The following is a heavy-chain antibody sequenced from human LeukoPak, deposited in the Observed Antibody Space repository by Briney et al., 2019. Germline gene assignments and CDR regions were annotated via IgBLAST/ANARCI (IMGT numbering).Heavy chain of an antibody. D-gene: IGHD2-2*02. CDR1: GFTFGNYA. V-gene: IGHV3-23*01. J-gene: IGHJ5*02. Sequence: GGSLRLSCEAPGFTFGNYAMNWVRQAPGKGLEWVSTISGTGSSTYYADSAKGRFTISRDNSKDTLFLQLNSLTAADTAMYFCAKASVAIPQYCNSWGQGTLVTVSS. CDR2: ISGTGSST. CDR3: AKASVAIPQYCNS.